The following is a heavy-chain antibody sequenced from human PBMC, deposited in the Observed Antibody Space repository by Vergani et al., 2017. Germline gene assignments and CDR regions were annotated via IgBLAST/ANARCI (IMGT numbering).Heavy chain of an antibody. Sequence: QVQLVESGGGLVKPGGSLRLSCAASGFTFSDYYMSWIRQAPGKGLEWVSYISSSSSYTNYADSVKGRFTISRDNSKNTLYLQMNSLRAEDTAVYYCARNRVGLYYGSGIDAFDIWGQGTMVTVSS. J-gene: IGHJ3*02. D-gene: IGHD3-10*01. V-gene: IGHV3-11*06. CDR1: GFTFSDYY. CDR3: ARNRVGLYYGSGIDAFDI. CDR2: ISSSSSYT.